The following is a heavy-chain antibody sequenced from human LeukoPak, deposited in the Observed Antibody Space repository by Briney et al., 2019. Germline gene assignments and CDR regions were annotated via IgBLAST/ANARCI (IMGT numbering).Heavy chain of an antibody. CDR2: MNPNSGNT. Sequence: ASVKVSCKASGYTFTSYDINWVRQATGQGLERMGWMNPNSGNTGYAQKFQGRVTMTRNTSISTAYMELSSLRSEDTAVYYCARYDSSGYGNWFDPWGQGTLVTVFS. CDR1: GYTFTSYD. J-gene: IGHJ5*02. D-gene: IGHD6-19*01. CDR3: ARYDSSGYGNWFDP. V-gene: IGHV1-8*01.